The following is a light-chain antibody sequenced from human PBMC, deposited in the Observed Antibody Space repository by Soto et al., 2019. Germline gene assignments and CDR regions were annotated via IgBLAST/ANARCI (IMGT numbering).Light chain of an antibody. Sequence: DIQMTQSPSSLSASVGDRVTISCRSSENIRNYLIWYRQKPGKAPELLMYVGSTLESGVPSRFSGSGLGTDFTLTIKSLQPEDFGVYYCQPSYIVPYTFGRGTSLDI. J-gene: IGKJ2*01. CDR1: ENIRNY. V-gene: IGKV1-39*01. CDR2: VGS. CDR3: QPSYIVPYT.